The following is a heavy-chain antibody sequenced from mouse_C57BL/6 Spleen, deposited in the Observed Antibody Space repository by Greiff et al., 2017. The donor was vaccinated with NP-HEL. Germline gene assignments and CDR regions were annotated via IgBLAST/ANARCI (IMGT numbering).Heavy chain of an antibody. J-gene: IGHJ1*03. Sequence: EVNVVESGGGLVKPGGSLKLSCAASGFTFSSYAMSWVRQTPEKRLEWVATISDGGSYTYYPDNVKGRFTISRDNAKNNLYLQMSHLKSEDTAMYYCARETGKYFDVWGTGTTVTVSS. CDR3: ARETGKYFDV. CDR1: GFTFSSYA. CDR2: ISDGGSYT. V-gene: IGHV5-4*01.